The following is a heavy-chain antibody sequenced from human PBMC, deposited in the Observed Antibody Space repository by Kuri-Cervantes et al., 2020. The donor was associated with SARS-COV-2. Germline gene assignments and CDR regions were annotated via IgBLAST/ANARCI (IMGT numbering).Heavy chain of an antibody. CDR2: IYHSGST. D-gene: IGHD3-10*01. CDR3: ARARYYGSGSYTGPFDP. CDR1: GFTFDDYA. J-gene: IGHJ5*02. Sequence: ESLKISCAASGFTFDDYAMHWVRQAPGKGLEWIGSIYHSGSTYYNPSLKSRVTISVDTSKNQFSLKLSSVTAADTAVYYCARARYYGSGSYTGPFDPWGQGTLVTVSS. V-gene: IGHV4-38-2*01.